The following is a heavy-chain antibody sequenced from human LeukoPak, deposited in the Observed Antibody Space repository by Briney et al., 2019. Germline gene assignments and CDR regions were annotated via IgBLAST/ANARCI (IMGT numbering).Heavy chain of an antibody. D-gene: IGHD2-15*01. J-gene: IGHJ3*02. CDR3: ARAARYCSGGSCYYDAFDI. CDR1: GFTVSSNY. Sequence: GGSLRLSCAASGFTVSSNYMSWVRQAPGKGLEWVSVIYSGGSTYYAGSVKGRFTISRDNSKNTLYLQMNSLRAEDTAVYYCARAARYCSGGSCYYDAFDIWGQGTMVTVSS. CDR2: IYSGGST. V-gene: IGHV3-53*01.